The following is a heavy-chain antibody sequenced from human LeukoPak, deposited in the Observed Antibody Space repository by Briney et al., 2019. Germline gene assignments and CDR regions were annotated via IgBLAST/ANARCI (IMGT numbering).Heavy chain of an antibody. CDR1: GGSISSSSYY. CDR2: IYYSGST. D-gene: IGHD3-9*01. J-gene: IGHJ5*02. Sequence: SETLSLTCTVSGGSISSSSYYWGWIRQPPGKGLEWIGSIYYSGSTYYNPSLKSRVTISVDTSKNQFSLKLSSVTAADTAVYYCARAERIALILTGYSEWFDPWGQGTLVTVSS. CDR3: ARAERIALILTGYSEWFDP. V-gene: IGHV4-39*07.